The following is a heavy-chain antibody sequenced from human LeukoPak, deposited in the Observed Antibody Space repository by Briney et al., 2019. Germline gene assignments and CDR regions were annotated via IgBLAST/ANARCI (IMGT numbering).Heavy chain of an antibody. CDR2: ISYDGSNK. V-gene: IGHV3-30*03. Sequence: GGSLRLSCAASGFTFSSYSMNWVRQAPGKGLEWVAVISYDGSNKYYADSVKGRFTISRDNSKNTLYLQMNSLRAEDTAVYYCARTWTYGMDVWGQGTTVTVSS. CDR1: GFTFSSYS. D-gene: IGHD3/OR15-3a*01. J-gene: IGHJ6*02. CDR3: ARTWTYGMDV.